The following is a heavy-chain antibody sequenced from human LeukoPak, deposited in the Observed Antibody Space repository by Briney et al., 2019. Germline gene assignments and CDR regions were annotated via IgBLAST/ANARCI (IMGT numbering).Heavy chain of an antibody. CDR3: ARHTRYSSSSRVFDY. Sequence: GESLKISCKGSGYSFSSYWIGWVRQMPGQGLEWMGIIFPGDSDTRYSPSFQGQVTISADKSISTAYLQWSSLKASDTAMYYCARHTRYSSSSRVFDYWGQGTLVTVSS. J-gene: IGHJ4*02. D-gene: IGHD6-6*01. CDR2: IFPGDSDT. CDR1: GYSFSSYW. V-gene: IGHV5-51*01.